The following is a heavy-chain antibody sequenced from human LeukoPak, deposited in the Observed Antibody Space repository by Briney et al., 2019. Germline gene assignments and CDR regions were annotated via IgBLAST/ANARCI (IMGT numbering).Heavy chain of an antibody. CDR1: GFTFSSYD. V-gene: IGHV3-13*01. Sequence: GGSLRLSCAASGFTFSSYDMQWVRQATGKGLEWVSAIGTAGDTYYPGSVKGRFTISRENAKNSLYLQMNSLRAGDTAVYYCARGRSHTVYGYDDAFDIWGQGTMVTVSS. J-gene: IGHJ3*02. CDR3: ARGRSHTVYGYDDAFDI. CDR2: IGTAGDT. D-gene: IGHD5-18*01.